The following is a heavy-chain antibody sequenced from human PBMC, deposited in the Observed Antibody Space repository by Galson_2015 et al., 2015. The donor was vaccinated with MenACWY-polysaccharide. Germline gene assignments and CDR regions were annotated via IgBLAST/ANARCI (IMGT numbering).Heavy chain of an antibody. CDR2: IYHSGST. CDR1: GDSIGSGDYY. CDR3: ARAADSDNSGFYSNFHY. Sequence: TLSLTCTVSGDSIGSGDYYWSWIRQPPGKGLEWIGYIYHSGSTNYNSSLKSRLSMSVDRSKNQFSLKLSSVTAADTAVYYCARAADSDNSGFYSNFHYWGQGTLVTVSS. V-gene: IGHV4-30-4*01. J-gene: IGHJ4*02. D-gene: IGHD4-11*01.